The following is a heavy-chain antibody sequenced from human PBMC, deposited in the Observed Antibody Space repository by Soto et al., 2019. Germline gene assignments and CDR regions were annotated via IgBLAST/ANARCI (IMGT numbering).Heavy chain of an antibody. J-gene: IGHJ5*02. V-gene: IGHV3-21*01. CDR2: ISSSSSYI. D-gene: IGHD2-2*01. Sequence: GGSLGLSCAASGFTFSSYSMNWVRQAPGKGLEWVSSISSSSSYIYYADSVKGRFTISRDNAKNSLYLQMNSLRAGDTAVYYCARGGVVVVPAAPGWFDPWGQGTLVTVSS. CDR3: ARGGVVVVPAAPGWFDP. CDR1: GFTFSSYS.